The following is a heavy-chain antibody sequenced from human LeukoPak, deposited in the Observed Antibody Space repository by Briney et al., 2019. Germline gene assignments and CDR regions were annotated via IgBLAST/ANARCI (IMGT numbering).Heavy chain of an antibody. V-gene: IGHV3-21*01. CDR1: GFTFSSYS. CDR2: ISSSSSYI. Sequence: GGSLRLSCAASGFTFSSYSMNWVRQAPGKGLEWVSSISSSSSYIYYADSVKGRFTISRDNAKNSLYLQMNSLRAEDTAVYYCARLDVGFYYYYYMDVWGKGTTVTVSS. D-gene: IGHD3-10*01. J-gene: IGHJ6*03. CDR3: ARLDVGFYYYYYMDV.